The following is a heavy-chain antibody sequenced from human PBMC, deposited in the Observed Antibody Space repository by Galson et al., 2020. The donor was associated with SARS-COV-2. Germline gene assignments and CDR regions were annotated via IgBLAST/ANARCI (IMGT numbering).Heavy chain of an antibody. CDR2: IYYSGSTT. V-gene: IGHV4-59*11. CDR1: GGSISSHY. J-gene: IGHJ3*02. Sequence: SETLSLTCTVSGGSISSHYWSWIRQAPGKGLEWIGYIYYSGSTTNYNPSLKSRVTISVDTSKNQFSLRLSSVTAADTAVYYCARDMVYYHTLDICGQGTMVTVSS. D-gene: IGHD3-10*01. CDR3: ARDMVYYHTLDI.